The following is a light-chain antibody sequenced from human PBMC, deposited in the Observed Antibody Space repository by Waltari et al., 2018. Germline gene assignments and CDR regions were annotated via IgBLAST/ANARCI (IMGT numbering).Light chain of an antibody. CDR1: QSFLYSSNNKNY. J-gene: IGKJ1*01. CDR3: QQYYSTPPT. CDR2: WAS. V-gene: IGKV4-1*01. Sequence: DIVMTQSPDSLAVSLGERATINCKSIQSFLYSSNNKNYLAWYQQKPGQPPKLLIYWASTRESGVPDRFSGSGSGTDFTLTISSLQAEDVAVYYCQQYYSTPPTFGQGTKVEIK.